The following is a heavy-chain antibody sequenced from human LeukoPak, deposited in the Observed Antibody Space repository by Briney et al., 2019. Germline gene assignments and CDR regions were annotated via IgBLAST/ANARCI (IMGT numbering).Heavy chain of an antibody. CDR2: IWYDGSNK. CDR3: ARAPGIAAAGPQTG. CDR1: GFTFSSYG. J-gene: IGHJ4*02. Sequence: GGSLRLSCAASGFTFSSYGMPWVRQAPGKGLEWVAVIWYDGSNKYYADSVKGRFTISRDNSKNTLYLQMNSLRAEDTAVYYCARAPGIAAAGPQTGWGQGTLVTVSS. D-gene: IGHD6-13*01. V-gene: IGHV3-33*01.